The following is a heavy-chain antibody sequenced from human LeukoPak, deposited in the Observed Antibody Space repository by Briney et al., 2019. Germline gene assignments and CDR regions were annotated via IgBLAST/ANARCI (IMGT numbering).Heavy chain of an antibody. Sequence: SETLSLTCNVSGGSISGYHWSWIRQPPGKGLEWLGYIYYSGSSNYNPSLKSRVTMSADTSKNQFSLKLSSVTAADTAVCYCARVPRSYYYYYYMDVWGKGTTVTVSS. V-gene: IGHV4-59*01. CDR2: IYYSGSS. J-gene: IGHJ6*03. CDR3: ARVPRSYYYYYYMDV. CDR1: GGSISGYH.